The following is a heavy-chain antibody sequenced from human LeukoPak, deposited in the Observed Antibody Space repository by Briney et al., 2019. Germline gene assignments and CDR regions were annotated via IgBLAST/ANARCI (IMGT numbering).Heavy chain of an antibody. CDR2: IYTSGST. CDR1: GGSISSGSYY. CDR3: ARLKSSTYDILTGYYMRMKNWFDA. J-gene: IGHJ5*02. D-gene: IGHD3-9*01. V-gene: IGHV4-61*02. Sequence: SETLSLTCTVSGGSISSGSYYWSWLRQPAGKGLEWIGRIYTSGSTNYNPSLKSRVTISVDTSKNQFSLKMSSVTAADTAVYYCARLKSSTYDILTGYYMRMKNWFDAWGQGILITVSS.